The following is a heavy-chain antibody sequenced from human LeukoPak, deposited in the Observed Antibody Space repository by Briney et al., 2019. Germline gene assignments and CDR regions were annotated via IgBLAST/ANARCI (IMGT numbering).Heavy chain of an antibody. J-gene: IGHJ1*01. CDR2: ISSSGSAK. CDR1: GFTFSNYE. Sequence: GESLRISCAASGFTFSNYEMNWVRQAPGKGLEWVSYISSSGSAKYYADSVKGRFTMSRDNVKNSLYLQMNSLRAEDTAVYYCARVNPSNSGFYAYWGQGTLVTVSS. V-gene: IGHV3-48*03. CDR3: ARVNPSNSGFYAY. D-gene: IGHD3-22*01.